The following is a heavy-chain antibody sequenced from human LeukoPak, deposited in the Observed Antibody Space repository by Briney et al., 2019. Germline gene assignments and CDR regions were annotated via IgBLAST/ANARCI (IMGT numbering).Heavy chain of an antibody. CDR1: GFTFNIYS. D-gene: IGHD4-17*01. CDR2: IHTSSSNR. CDR3: ARGFQPIAYGDHPKLDY. Sequence: PGGSLRLSCAASGFTFNIYSMNWVRQTPGKGLEWVSYIHTSSSNRYYADSVLGRFASPRDSAKNTLYLQMNSLRAEDTAVYCCARGFQPIAYGDHPKLDYWGQGTLVTVSS. V-gene: IGHV3-48*01. J-gene: IGHJ4*02.